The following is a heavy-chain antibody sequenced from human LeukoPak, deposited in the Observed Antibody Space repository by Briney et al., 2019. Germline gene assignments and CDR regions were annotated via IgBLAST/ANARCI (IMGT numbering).Heavy chain of an antibody. CDR3: ARVLGAYYKLDY. V-gene: IGHV1-2*02. D-gene: IGHD3-16*01. CDR1: GYTFTGYY. Sequence: GASVKVSCKASGYTFTGYYMHWVRQAPGQGLEWMGWINPNSGGTNYAQKLQGRVTMTTDTSTSTAYMELRSLRSDDTAVYYCARVLGAYYKLDYWGQGTLVTVSS. J-gene: IGHJ4*02. CDR2: INPNSGGT.